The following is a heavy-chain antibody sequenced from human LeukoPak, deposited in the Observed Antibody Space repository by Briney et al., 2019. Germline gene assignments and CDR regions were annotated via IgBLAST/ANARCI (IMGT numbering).Heavy chain of an antibody. J-gene: IGHJ3*02. CDR1: GGTFSSYA. V-gene: IGHV1-69*13. CDR2: IIPIFGTA. CDR3: AKKWLEDAFDI. Sequence: SVKVSCKASGGTFSSYAISWVRQAPGQGLEWMGGIIPIFGTANYAQKFQGRVTITADESTSTAYMELSSLRPEDTAVYYCAKKWLEDAFDIWGQGTMVTVSS. D-gene: IGHD3-22*01.